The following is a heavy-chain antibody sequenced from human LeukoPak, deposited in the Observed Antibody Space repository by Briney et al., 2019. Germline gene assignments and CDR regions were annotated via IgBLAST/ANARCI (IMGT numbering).Heavy chain of an antibody. CDR3: AKVSQKRFGPADY. Sequence: GGSLRLSCAASGFTFNNYAMSWVRQAPGRGLEWVSGIRAGGYDTYYADSVKGRFTISRDNSKNTLYLQMNSLRAEDTAVYYCAKVSQKRFGPADYWGQGTLVTVSS. V-gene: IGHV3-23*01. CDR2: IRAGGYDT. D-gene: IGHD2-2*01. CDR1: GFTFNNYA. J-gene: IGHJ4*02.